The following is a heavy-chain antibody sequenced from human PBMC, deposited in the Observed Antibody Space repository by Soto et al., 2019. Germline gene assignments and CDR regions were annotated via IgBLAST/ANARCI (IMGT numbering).Heavy chain of an antibody. J-gene: IGHJ5*02. D-gene: IGHD2-2*01. CDR2: IYPGDSDT. CDR3: ARGYCTTTICDPWFDP. V-gene: IGHV5-51*01. Sequence: SRKVSGTGVRYGCTMYWMGGVRHMPWKCLEWMALIYPGDSDTRYSPSFQGQVTISADKSIPTAYLQWSSLKASDTAMYYCARGYCTTTICDPWFDPWGQGTLVTGSA. CDR1: RYGCTMYW.